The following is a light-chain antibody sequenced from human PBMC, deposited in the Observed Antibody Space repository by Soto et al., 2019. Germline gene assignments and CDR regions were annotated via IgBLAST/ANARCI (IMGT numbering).Light chain of an antibody. V-gene: IGLV2-23*01. CDR2: EGT. CDR3: CSYAGNSYV. Sequence: QSVLTQPASVSGSPGQSITISCTGTRSDVGTYNLVSWYQQHPGKAPKLMIYEGTKRPSGVSNRFSGSKSGNTASLTISGLQAEDDADYYCCSYAGNSYVFGTGTKVNVL. CDR1: RSDVGTYNL. J-gene: IGLJ1*01.